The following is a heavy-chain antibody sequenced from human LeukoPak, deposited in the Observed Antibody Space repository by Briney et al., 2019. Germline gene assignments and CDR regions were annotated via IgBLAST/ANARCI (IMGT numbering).Heavy chain of an antibody. CDR3: ARDSTYCSSTSCYKDFDY. D-gene: IGHD2-2*02. Sequence: SETLSLTCTVSGYSISSGYYWGWIRPPPGKGLEWIGSIYHSGSTYYNPSLKSRVTISVDTSKNQFSLKLSSVTAADTAVYCCARDSTYCSSTSCYKDFDYWGQGTLVTVSS. J-gene: IGHJ4*02. V-gene: IGHV4-38-2*02. CDR2: IYHSGST. CDR1: GYSISSGYY.